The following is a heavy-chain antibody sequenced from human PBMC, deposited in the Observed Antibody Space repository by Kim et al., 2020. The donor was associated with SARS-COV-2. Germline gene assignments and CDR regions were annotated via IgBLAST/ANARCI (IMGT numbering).Heavy chain of an antibody. J-gene: IGHJ4*02. Sequence: GGSLRLSCAASGFSFSNAWMTWVRQAPGKGLEWVGRIKSKTIGGTTDYAAPVKGRFTISRDDSKNTLYLQMNSLKTEDTAVYYCSHDTSGYYALDYWGQGTLVTVSS. D-gene: IGHD3-22*01. CDR3: SHDTSGYYALDY. CDR1: GFSFSNAW. CDR2: IKSKTIGGTT. V-gene: IGHV3-15*01.